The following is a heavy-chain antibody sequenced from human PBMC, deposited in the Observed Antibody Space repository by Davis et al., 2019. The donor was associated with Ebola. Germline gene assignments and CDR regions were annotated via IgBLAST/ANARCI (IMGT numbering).Heavy chain of an antibody. Sequence: SGPTLVKPTETLTLTCTVSGFSLSTARMGVSWIRQPPGKALEWLAHIFSNDEKSYSTSLKSRLTISKDTSKSQVVLTMTNMDPVDTATYYCARISPTYYYDSSGYSIYWYFDLWGRGTLVTVSS. CDR3: ARISPTYYYDSSGYSIYWYFDL. CDR2: IFSNDEK. V-gene: IGHV2-26*01. D-gene: IGHD3-22*01. J-gene: IGHJ2*01. CDR1: GFSLSTARMG.